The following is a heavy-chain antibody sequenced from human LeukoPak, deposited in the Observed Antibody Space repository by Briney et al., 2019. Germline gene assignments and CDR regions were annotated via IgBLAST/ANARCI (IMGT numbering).Heavy chain of an antibody. CDR3: ARFRQQIAYYYYYAVDV. Sequence: GGSLRLSCAASGFTFSNYEMNWVRQAPGKGLEWVSYISGSGGTIYNADSVEGRFTISRDNAKNSLYLQMNSLTAEDTAVYYCARFRQQIAYYYYYAVDVWGQGTTVTVSS. V-gene: IGHV3-48*03. CDR1: GFTFSNYE. CDR2: ISGSGGTI. D-gene: IGHD3-10*01. J-gene: IGHJ6*02.